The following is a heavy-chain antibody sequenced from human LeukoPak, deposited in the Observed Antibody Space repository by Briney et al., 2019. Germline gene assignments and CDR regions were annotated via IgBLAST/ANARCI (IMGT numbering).Heavy chain of an antibody. V-gene: IGHV4-34*01. CDR2: INHSGST. D-gene: IGHD5-12*01. CDR1: GGSFSGYY. J-gene: IGHJ4*02. CDR3: ARGNIVANY. Sequence: SETLSLTCAVYGGSFSGYYWSWIRQPPGKGLEWIGEINHSGSTNYNPSLKSRVTISVDTSKNQFSLKLSSVTAADTAVYYCARGNIVANYWGQGTLVTVSS.